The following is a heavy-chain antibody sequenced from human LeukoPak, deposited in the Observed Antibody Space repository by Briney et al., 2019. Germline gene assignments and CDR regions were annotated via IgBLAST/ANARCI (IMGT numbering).Heavy chain of an antibody. V-gene: IGHV1-46*04. D-gene: IGHD3-16*01. CDR1: GFSFTNYW. Sequence: GASVKVSCKASGFSFTNYWIHWVRQAAGHGLEWMGIINPSGSITSYTHSLQGRLTVTRDTSTRTVYMELSSLRSEDTAIYYCVRDNSRFEGGSTFWWFDPWGPGTLVTVSS. CDR2: INPSGSIT. CDR3: VRDNSRFEGGSTFWWFDP. J-gene: IGHJ5*02.